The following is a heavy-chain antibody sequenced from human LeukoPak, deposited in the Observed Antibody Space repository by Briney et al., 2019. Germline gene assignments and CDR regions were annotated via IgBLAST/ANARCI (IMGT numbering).Heavy chain of an antibody. J-gene: IGHJ3*02. CDR2: IYYSGST. CDR1: GGSISSGGYY. D-gene: IGHD3-22*01. Sequence: SETLSLTCTVSGGSISSGGYYWSWIRQHPGKGLEWIGHIYYSGSTYYNPSLKSRVTISVDTSKNQFSLKLSSVTAADTAVYYCARGRDSSGYYQANAFDIWGQGTMVTVSS. V-gene: IGHV4-31*03. CDR3: ARGRDSSGYYQANAFDI.